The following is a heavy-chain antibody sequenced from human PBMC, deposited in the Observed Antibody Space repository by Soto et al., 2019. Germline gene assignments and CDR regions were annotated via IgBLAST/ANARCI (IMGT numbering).Heavy chain of an antibody. V-gene: IGHV1-69*01. CDR2: ITPIFGTA. CDR1: GGTFSSYS. J-gene: IGHJ4*02. CDR3: ARDGGSHSGGIDY. D-gene: IGHD1-26*01. Sequence: QVQLVQSGAEVKTPGSSVKVSCKATGGTFSSYSINWVQQAPGQGLEWMGEITPIFGTANYAQKFQGRVTITADESTSTAYLELSSLRSEDTAVYYCARDGGSHSGGIDYWGKGTLVTVSS.